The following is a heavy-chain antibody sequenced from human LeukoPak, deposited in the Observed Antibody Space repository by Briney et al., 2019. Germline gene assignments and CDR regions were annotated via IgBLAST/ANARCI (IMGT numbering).Heavy chain of an antibody. J-gene: IGHJ6*03. CDR3: ARVARVRYGSGSPYYYYYMDV. V-gene: IGHV3-30*01. Sequence: QPGRSLRLSCAASGFTFSSYAMHWVRQAPGKGLEWVAVISYDGSNKYYADSVKGRFTISRDNSKNTLYLQMNSLRAEDTAVDYCARVARVRYGSGSPYYYYYMDVWGKGTTVSVSS. CDR1: GFTFSSYA. CDR2: ISYDGSNK. D-gene: IGHD3-10*01.